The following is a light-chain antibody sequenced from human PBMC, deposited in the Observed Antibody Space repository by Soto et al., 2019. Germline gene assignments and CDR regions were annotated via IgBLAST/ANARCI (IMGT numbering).Light chain of an antibody. J-gene: IGKJ3*01. CDR1: QSISSW. CDR2: KAS. Sequence: DIQMTQSPSTLSASVGDRVTITCRASQSISSWLAWYQQKPGKAPKLLIYKASSLESGVPSRFSGSGSGTEFTLTISSLQPDDFATYYCQQYNSYPFTFGPGTKVDFK. CDR3: QQYNSYPFT. V-gene: IGKV1-5*03.